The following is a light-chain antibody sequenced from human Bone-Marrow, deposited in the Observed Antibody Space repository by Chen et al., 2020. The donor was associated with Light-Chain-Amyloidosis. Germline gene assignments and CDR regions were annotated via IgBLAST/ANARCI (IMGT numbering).Light chain of an antibody. Sequence: NFMLTQPHSVSESLGKTVIISCTRSSGSIATNYVQWYQQRPGRSPTTVIYEDDQRPSGVPDRFSGSIARSSNSASLTISGLTTEDEADYYCQSYQGSSQGMFGGGTKLTVL. J-gene: IGLJ3*02. V-gene: IGLV6-57*01. CDR3: QSYQGSSQGM. CDR1: SGSIATNY. CDR2: EDD.